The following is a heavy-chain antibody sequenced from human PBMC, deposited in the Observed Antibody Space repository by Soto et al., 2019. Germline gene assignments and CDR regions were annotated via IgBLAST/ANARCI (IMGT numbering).Heavy chain of an antibody. CDR2: IYQTGRT. J-gene: IGHJ6*02. D-gene: IGHD3-3*01. Sequence: WTWIRQPPGGGLEWIGSIYQTGRTYVIPSLKSRVTMSLDKSKNQVSLNLTSVTAADTALYSCAREMTIFGVAPGGGVDVWGQGTTVTVSS. V-gene: IGHV4-30-2*01. CDR3: AREMTIFGVAPGGGVDV.